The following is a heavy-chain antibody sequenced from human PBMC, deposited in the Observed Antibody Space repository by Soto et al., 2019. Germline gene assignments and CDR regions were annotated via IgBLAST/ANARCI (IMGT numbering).Heavy chain of an antibody. J-gene: IGHJ6*02. CDR3: ASRITIFGVVPYGMDV. D-gene: IGHD3-3*01. V-gene: IGHV1-69*13. CDR2: IIPIFGTA. CDR1: GGTFSSYA. Sequence: SVKVSCKASGGTFSSYAISWARQAPGQGLEWMGGIIPIFGTANYAQKFQGRVTITADESTSTAYMELSSLRSEDTAVYYCASRITIFGVVPYGMDVWGQGTTVTVSS.